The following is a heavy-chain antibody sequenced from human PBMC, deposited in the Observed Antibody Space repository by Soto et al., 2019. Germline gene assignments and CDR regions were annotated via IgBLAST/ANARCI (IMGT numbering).Heavy chain of an antibody. CDR1: GFIFGAYT. V-gene: IGHV3-30*04. D-gene: IGHD1-26*01. CDR3: ARDGYSGRSDGFDI. Sequence: QVQLVESGGGVVQPGKSLRRSCAASGFIFGAYTMHWVRQPPGKGLEWVAVISYDGKSEHYTDPVKGRFTVSRDNSKSTLYLQMNSLKSDDTAVYYCARDGYSGRSDGFDIWGQGTMVTVSS. J-gene: IGHJ3*02. CDR2: ISYDGKSE.